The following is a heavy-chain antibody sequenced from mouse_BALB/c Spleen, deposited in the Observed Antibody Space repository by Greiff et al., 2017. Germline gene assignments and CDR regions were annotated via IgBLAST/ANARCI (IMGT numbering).Heavy chain of an antibody. J-gene: IGHJ3*01. Sequence: EVQLQQSGAELVKPGASVKLSCTASGFNIKDTYMHWVKQRPEQGLEWIGRIYPANGNTKYDPKFQGKATITADTSSNTAYLQLRSLTSEDTAVYYCDSGPTATRDYWGQGTLVTVSA. V-gene: IGHV14-3*02. CDR1: GFNIKDTY. CDR2: IYPANGNT. D-gene: IGHD1-2*01. CDR3: DSGPTATRDY.